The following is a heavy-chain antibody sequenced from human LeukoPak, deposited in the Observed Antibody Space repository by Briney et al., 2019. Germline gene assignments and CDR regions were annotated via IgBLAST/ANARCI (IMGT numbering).Heavy chain of an antibody. CDR2: IIPMLGTP. CDR1: GGTFSSYD. CDR3: ARANSYDSSGHYYEFDY. Sequence: ASVKVSCKASGGTFSSYDISWVRQAPGQGLEWMGGIIPMLGTPNYAQKFQGRVTITADKSTSTAYMDLSSLRSEDTAVYYCARANSYDSSGHYYEFDYWGQGALVTVSS. D-gene: IGHD3-22*01. J-gene: IGHJ4*02. V-gene: IGHV1-69*06.